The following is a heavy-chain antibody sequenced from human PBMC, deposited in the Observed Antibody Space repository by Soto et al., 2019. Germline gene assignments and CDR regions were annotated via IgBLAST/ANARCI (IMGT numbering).Heavy chain of an antibody. J-gene: IGHJ3*02. D-gene: IGHD6-6*01. V-gene: IGHV4-31*03. CDR2: IYYTGNT. CDR1: GGSISSGGYY. CDR3: SRVGISSSDAIDI. Sequence: SETLSLTCTVSGGSISSGGYYWSWIRQHPEKGLEWIGYIYYTGNTYYNASLKSRVTISVDTSNNQFSLKLSSVTAADTAVYYCSRVGISSSDAIDIWGQGTTVTVSS.